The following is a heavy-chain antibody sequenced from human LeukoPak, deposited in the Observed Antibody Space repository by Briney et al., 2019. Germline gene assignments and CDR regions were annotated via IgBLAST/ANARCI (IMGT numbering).Heavy chain of an antibody. CDR3: ARAPALDTAMVYYYGMDV. V-gene: IGHV4-39*07. J-gene: IGHJ6*02. CDR2: IYYSGST. Sequence: SETLSLTCTVSGGSISSSSYYWGWIRQPPGKGLEWIGSIYYSGSTYYNPSLKSRVTISVDTSKNQFSLKLSSVTAADTAVYYCARAPALDTAMVYYYGMDVWGQGTTVTVSS. D-gene: IGHD5-18*01. CDR1: GGSISSSSYY.